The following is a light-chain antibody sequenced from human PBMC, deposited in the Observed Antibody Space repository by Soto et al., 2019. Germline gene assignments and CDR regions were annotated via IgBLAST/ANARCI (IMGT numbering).Light chain of an antibody. CDR1: QSISSSY. Sequence: ETVLTQSPVTLSLSPGERATLSCRASQSISSSYLAWYQQKPDQAPSLLIYDISTRATGIPDRFSGSGSGTDFTLTISRLEPEDFAVYYCQLYGGSPFFGPGTKVDIK. J-gene: IGKJ3*01. CDR2: DIS. CDR3: QLYGGSPF. V-gene: IGKV3-20*01.